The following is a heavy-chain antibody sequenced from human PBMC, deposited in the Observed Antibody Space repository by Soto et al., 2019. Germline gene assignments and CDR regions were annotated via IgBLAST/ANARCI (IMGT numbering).Heavy chain of an antibody. CDR3: ATQGFGTLHGLVDV. Sequence: QVRLQESGPGLVKPSETLSLTCTVSGGSITSITNHYCSWIRQPPGKGQEWIGYISYSGHTSYNPSLKSRVILSVDTSKNQVSLNLATVTAADTAVYYYATQGFGTLHGLVDVWGQGTTVTVSS. CDR2: ISYSGHT. D-gene: IGHD1-7*01. CDR1: GGSITSITNHY. J-gene: IGHJ6*02. V-gene: IGHV4-59*08.